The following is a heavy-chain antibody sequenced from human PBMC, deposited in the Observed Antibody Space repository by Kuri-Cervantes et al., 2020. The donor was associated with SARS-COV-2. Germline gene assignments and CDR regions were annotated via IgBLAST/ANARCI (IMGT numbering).Heavy chain of an antibody. CDR3: ASPCITGIPNDMDV. CDR2: IYYSGST. CDR1: GGSISSYY. J-gene: IGHJ6*02. D-gene: IGHD1-20*01. Sequence: GSLRLSCTVSGGSISSYYWSWIRQPPGKGLEWIGYIYYSGSTNYNPSLKSRVTISVDTSKNQFSLKLSSVTAADTAVYYCASPCITGIPNDMDVWGQGTTVTVSS. V-gene: IGHV4-59*12.